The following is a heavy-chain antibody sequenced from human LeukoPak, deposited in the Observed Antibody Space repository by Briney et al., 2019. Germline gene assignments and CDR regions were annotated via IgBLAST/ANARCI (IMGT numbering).Heavy chain of an antibody. J-gene: IGHJ4*02. CDR1: GFTFSSYG. Sequence: PGRSLRLSCAASGFTFSSYGMHWVRQAPGKGLEWVAVIWYDGSNKYYADSVKGRFTISRDNSKNTLYLQMNSLRAEDTAVYYCARMDIVATAFDYWGQGTLVTVSS. D-gene: IGHD5-12*01. CDR2: IWYDGSNK. CDR3: ARMDIVATAFDY. V-gene: IGHV3-33*01.